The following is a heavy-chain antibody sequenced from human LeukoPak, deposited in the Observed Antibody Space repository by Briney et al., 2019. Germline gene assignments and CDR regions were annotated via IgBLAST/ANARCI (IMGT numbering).Heavy chain of an antibody. V-gene: IGHV5-51*01. D-gene: IGHD5-24*01. CDR3: ARRDQRDGYTYYFDY. Sequence: GESLQISCKGSGYSFTSYWIGWVRQMPGKGLEWMGIIYPGDSDTRYSPSFQGQVTISADKSISTAYLQWSSLKASDTAMYYCARRDQRDGYTYYFDYWGQGTLVTVSS. CDR1: GYSFTSYW. J-gene: IGHJ4*02. CDR2: IYPGDSDT.